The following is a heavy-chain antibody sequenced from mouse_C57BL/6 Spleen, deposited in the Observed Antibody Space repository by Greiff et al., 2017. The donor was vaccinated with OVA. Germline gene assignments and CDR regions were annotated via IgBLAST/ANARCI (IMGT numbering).Heavy chain of an antibody. Sequence: VHLVESGPGLVQPSQSLSITCTVSGFSLTSYGVHWVRQSPGKGLEWLGVIWSGGSTDYNAAFISRLSISKDNSKSQVFFKMNSLQADDTAIYYCARNPSYYYGSSLDYWGQGTTLTVSS. V-gene: IGHV2-2*01. J-gene: IGHJ2*01. CDR1: GFSLTSYG. D-gene: IGHD1-1*01. CDR3: ARNPSYYYGSSLDY. CDR2: IWSGGST.